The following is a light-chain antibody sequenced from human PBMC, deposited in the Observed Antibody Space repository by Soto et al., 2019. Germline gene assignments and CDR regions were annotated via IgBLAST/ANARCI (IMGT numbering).Light chain of an antibody. V-gene: IGKV3-20*01. Sequence: EVVLTQSPGTLSLSPGERATLSCRASQSVAANYLACYQQKRGQAPRLLIYGASSRATGIPDRFSGSGSGTDFTLTISRLEPEDFSVYYCHQYGTAPLTFGPGTKVDIK. CDR3: HQYGTAPLT. CDR1: QSVAANY. J-gene: IGKJ3*01. CDR2: GAS.